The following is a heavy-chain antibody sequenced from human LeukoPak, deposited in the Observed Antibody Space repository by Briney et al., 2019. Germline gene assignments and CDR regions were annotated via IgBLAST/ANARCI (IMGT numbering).Heavy chain of an antibody. D-gene: IGHD1-26*01. CDR3: AKAPVVGPQSYFVY. CDR2: ISGSGGTT. J-gene: IGHJ4*02. CDR1: GFTFSSYA. V-gene: IGHV3-23*01. Sequence: GGALRLSCAASGFTFSSYAMSWVRQAPGKGLERVSAISGSGGTTYYADSVKGRFTISRDNSKNTLYVQMNSLRADDTAVYYCAKAPVVGPQSYFVYWGQGTLVTVSS.